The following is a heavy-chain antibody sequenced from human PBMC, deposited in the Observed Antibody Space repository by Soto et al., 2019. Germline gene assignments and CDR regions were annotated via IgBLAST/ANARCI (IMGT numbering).Heavy chain of an antibody. J-gene: IGHJ6*02. CDR1: GGSISSGGYY. Sequence: SETLSLTCTVSGGSISSGGYYWSWIRQHPGKGLEWIGYIYYSGSTYYNPSLKSRVTISVDTSKNQFSLKLSSVTAADTAVYYCARDSEIFGVRYGMDVWGQGTRVTVSS. V-gene: IGHV4-31*03. CDR3: ARDSEIFGVRYGMDV. CDR2: IYYSGST. D-gene: IGHD3-3*01.